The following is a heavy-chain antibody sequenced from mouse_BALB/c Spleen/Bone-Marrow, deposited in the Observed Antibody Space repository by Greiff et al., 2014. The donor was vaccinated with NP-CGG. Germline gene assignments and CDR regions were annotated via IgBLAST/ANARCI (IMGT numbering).Heavy chain of an antibody. CDR2: INPSTGYT. Sequence: VQLQQSGAELAKPGASVKMSCKASGYTFTSYWMHWVKQRPGQGLEWIGYINPSTGYTDYNQKFKDKATLTADKSSSTAYMQLSSLTSEDSAGYYCARRLNWDWFAYWGQGTLVTVSA. D-gene: IGHD4-1*01. CDR3: ARRLNWDWFAY. CDR1: GYTFTSYW. V-gene: IGHV1-7*01. J-gene: IGHJ3*01.